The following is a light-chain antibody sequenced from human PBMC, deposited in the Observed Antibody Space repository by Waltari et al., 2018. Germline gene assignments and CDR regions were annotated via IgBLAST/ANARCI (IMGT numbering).Light chain of an antibody. Sequence: EIVLTQSPGTLSLSPGERATLSCRASQSVSSNDVTWYQQKPGQAPRLLIYGASRRATVIPDRFSGSGSGTDFSLTISRLEPEDFAVYYCQQYGTSPLTFPVGPGTKVDIK. CDR1: QSVSSND. V-gene: IGKV3-20*01. CDR2: GAS. CDR3: QQYGTSPLTFP. J-gene: IGKJ3*01.